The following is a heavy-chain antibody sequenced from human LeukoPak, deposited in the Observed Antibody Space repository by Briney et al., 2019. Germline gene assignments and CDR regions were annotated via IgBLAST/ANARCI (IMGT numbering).Heavy chain of an antibody. CDR2: ITVNGDGT. CDR3: ERGVRTSSGYDSGI. J-gene: IGHJ3*02. Sequence: QPGGSLRLSCAASGFTFNNYWMSWARQAPGKGLEWVSSITVNGDGTNYADAVKGRFTISRDNSKNTVYLQMNSLRAEDTAVYYCERGVRTSSGYDSGIWGQGTMSPSLQ. CDR1: GFTFNNYW. V-gene: IGHV3-23*01. D-gene: IGHD5-12*01.